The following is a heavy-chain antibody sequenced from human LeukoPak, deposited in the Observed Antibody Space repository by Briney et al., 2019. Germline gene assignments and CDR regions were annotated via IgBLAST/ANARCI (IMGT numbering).Heavy chain of an antibody. CDR3: ARVVYYDSSGYLPGYYYYYMDV. V-gene: IGHV1-18*01. Sequence: GASVKVSCKASGYTFTSYGISWVRQAPGQGLEWMGWISAYNGNTNYAQKLQGRVTTTTDTSTSTAYMELRSLRSDDTAVYYCARVVYYDSSGYLPGYYYYYMDVWGKGTTVTVSS. J-gene: IGHJ6*03. CDR2: ISAYNGNT. CDR1: GYTFTSYG. D-gene: IGHD3-22*01.